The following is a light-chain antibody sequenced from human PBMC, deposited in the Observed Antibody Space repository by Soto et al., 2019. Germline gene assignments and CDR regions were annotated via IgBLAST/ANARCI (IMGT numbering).Light chain of an antibody. V-gene: IGLV2-14*03. Sequence: SSLAQPASLSGAPGQSIAISCTGTSSDVGAYDFVSWYQQHPDKAPKLLIYEVSNRPSGVSDRFSGSKSVNTATLTISGLQAEDEADYYCSSHTTSNTRVFGTGTKVTVL. CDR1: SSDVGAYDF. J-gene: IGLJ1*01. CDR3: SSHTTSNTRV. CDR2: EVS.